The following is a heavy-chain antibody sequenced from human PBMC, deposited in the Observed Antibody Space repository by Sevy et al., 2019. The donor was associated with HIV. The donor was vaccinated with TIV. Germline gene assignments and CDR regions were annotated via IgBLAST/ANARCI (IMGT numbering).Heavy chain of an antibody. Sequence: ASVKVSCKASGYTFSSYTMNWVRQAPGQGLEWMGWINTNTGNPTYAQGFTGRFVFSLDTSVSTAYLQISSLKAEDTAVYYCAGQTTGKFDYWGQGTLVTVSS. J-gene: IGHJ4*02. D-gene: IGHD4-17*01. CDR1: GYTFSSYT. V-gene: IGHV7-4-1*02. CDR3: AGQTTGKFDY. CDR2: INTNTGNP.